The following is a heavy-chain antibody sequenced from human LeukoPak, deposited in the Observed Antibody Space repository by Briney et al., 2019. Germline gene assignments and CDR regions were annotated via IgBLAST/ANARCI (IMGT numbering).Heavy chain of an antibody. CDR3: ARDEAYSSSSRGFDY. CDR2: IIPIFGTA. CDR1: GGTFSSYA. J-gene: IGHJ4*02. V-gene: IGHV1-69*13. Sequence: GASVKVSCKASGGTFSSYAISWVRQAPGQGLEWMGGIIPIFGTANYAQKFQGRVTITADESTSTAYMELSSLRSEDTAVYYCARDEAYSSSSRGFDYWGQGTLVTVSS. D-gene: IGHD6-6*01.